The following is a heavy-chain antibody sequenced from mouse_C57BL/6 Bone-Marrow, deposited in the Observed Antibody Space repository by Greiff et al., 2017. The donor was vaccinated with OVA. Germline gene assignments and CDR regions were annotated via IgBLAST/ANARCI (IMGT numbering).Heavy chain of an antibody. CDR1: GYAFSSSW. CDR3: ARRLRPYWYFDV. V-gene: IGHV1-82*01. Sequence: VQLQQPGAELVKPGASVKISCKASGYAFSSSWMNWVKQRPGKGLEWIGRIYPGDGDTNYNGKFKGKATLTADKSSSTAYMQLSSLTSEASAVYFGARRLRPYWYFDVWGTGTTVTVSS. J-gene: IGHJ1*03. D-gene: IGHD1-1*01. CDR2: IYPGDGDT.